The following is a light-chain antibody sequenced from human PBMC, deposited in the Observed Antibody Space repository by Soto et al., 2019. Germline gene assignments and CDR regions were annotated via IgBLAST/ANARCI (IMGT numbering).Light chain of an antibody. CDR1: SSDVGAYNY. V-gene: IGLV2-14*01. Sequence: QSALTQPASVSGSPGQSITISCTGTSSDVGAYNYVSWYQQRPGKAPQLMIYEVSYRPSGISNRFSGSKSDNTASLTISGLQAEDEADYYCVTWDTSLRTGVIGGGTKVTVL. CDR3: VTWDTSLRTGV. CDR2: EVS. J-gene: IGLJ3*02.